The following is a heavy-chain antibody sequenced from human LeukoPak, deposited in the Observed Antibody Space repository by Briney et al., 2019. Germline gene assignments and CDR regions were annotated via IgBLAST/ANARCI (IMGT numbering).Heavy chain of an antibody. J-gene: IGHJ6*02. CDR2: ISYDGSNK. CDR3: ARTLRQRQRERQQLVRDGMDV. D-gene: IGHD6-13*01. Sequence: PGRSLRLSCAASGFTFSSYAMHWVRQAPGKGLEWVAVISYDGSNKYYADSVKGRFTISRGNSKNTLYLQMNSLRAEDTAVYYCARTLRQRQRERQQLVRDGMDVWGQGTTVTVSS. CDR1: GFTFSSYA. V-gene: IGHV3-30-3*01.